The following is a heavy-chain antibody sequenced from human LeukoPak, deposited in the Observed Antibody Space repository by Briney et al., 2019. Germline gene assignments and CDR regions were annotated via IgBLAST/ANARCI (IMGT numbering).Heavy chain of an antibody. CDR1: GYTFTSYY. Sequence: ASVKVSCKASGYTFTSYYMHWVRQAPGQGLEWMGIINPSGGSTSYAQKFQGRVTVTRDMSTSTVYMELSSLRSEDTAVYYCARETYAQDSSHAFDIWGQGTMVTVSS. D-gene: IGHD3-22*01. CDR2: INPSGGST. J-gene: IGHJ3*02. CDR3: ARETYAQDSSHAFDI. V-gene: IGHV1-46*01.